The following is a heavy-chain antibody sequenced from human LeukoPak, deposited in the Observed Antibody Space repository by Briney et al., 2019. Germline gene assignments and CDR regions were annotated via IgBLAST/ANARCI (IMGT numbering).Heavy chain of an antibody. Sequence: SETLSLTCTVSGGSISSYYWSWIRQPAGMGLEWIGRIYTSGSTNYNPSLKSRVTMSVDTSKNQFSLKLSSVTAADTAVYYCARDHSLYSGYDLGSRNDYYYGMDVWGQGTTVTVSS. CDR2: IYTSGST. J-gene: IGHJ6*02. D-gene: IGHD5-12*01. V-gene: IGHV4-4*07. CDR3: ARDHSLYSGYDLGSRNDYYYGMDV. CDR1: GGSISSYY.